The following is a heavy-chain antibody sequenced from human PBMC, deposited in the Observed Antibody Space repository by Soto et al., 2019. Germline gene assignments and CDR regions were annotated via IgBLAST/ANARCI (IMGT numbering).Heavy chain of an antibody. V-gene: IGHV4-59*01. CDR1: GGSISSYY. Sequence: SETLSLTCTVSGGSISSYYWRWIRQPPGKGLEWIGYIYYSGSTNYNPSLKSRVTISVDTSKNQFSLKLSSVTAADTAVYYCASLSFHSGSYPALYFDYWGQGTLVTVSS. CDR2: IYYSGST. CDR3: ASLSFHSGSYPALYFDY. D-gene: IGHD1-26*01. J-gene: IGHJ4*02.